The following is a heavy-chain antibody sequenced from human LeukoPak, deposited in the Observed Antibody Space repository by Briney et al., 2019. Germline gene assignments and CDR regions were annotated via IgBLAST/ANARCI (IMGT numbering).Heavy chain of an antibody. CDR3: AALQVTSWFDP. Sequence: ASVKVSCKVSVYTLIELSMHWVGQAPGKGLAWVGGFDPKDGETIYAQKFKGRVTMTEDTSTDTAYMELSSLTAEYTAVYYCAALQVTSWFDPWGQGTLVTVSS. J-gene: IGHJ5*02. V-gene: IGHV1-24*01. CDR2: FDPKDGET. CDR1: VYTLIELS.